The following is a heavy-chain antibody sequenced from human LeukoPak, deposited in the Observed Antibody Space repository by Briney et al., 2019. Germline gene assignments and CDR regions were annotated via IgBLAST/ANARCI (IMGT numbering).Heavy chain of an antibody. V-gene: IGHV3-53*01. Sequence: YPGGSLRLSCAASGFTVSSNYMSWVRQAPGKGLEWVSVIYSGGSTYYADSVKGRFTISRDNSKNTLYLQMNSLRAEDTAVYYCARGPYGDYRMYFDYWGQGTLVTVSS. CDR2: IYSGGST. CDR1: GFTVSSNY. D-gene: IGHD4-17*01. CDR3: ARGPYGDYRMYFDY. J-gene: IGHJ4*02.